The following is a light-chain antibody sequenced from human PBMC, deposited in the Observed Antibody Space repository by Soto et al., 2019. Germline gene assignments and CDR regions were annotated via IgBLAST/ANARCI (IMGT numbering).Light chain of an antibody. V-gene: IGLV2-14*03. CDR2: DVV. CDR1: SIDVGGYNY. J-gene: IGLJ1*01. Sequence: QSALTQPASVSGSPGQSIAISCTGASIDVGGYNYVSWYQQHPGKAPKLMIYDVVSRPSGVSDRFSGSKSGNTASLTISGLQAEDEADYYCSSYTSSSTLYVFGTGTKVTVL. CDR3: SSYTSSSTLYV.